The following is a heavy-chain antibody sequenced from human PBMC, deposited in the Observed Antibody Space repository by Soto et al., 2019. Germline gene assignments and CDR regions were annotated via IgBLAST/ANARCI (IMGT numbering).Heavy chain of an antibody. CDR2: IYYSGST. CDR1: GGSISSSSYY. CDR3: ARHVIRGQWLAIYYYYYGMDV. J-gene: IGHJ6*02. Sequence: SETLSLTCTVSGGSISSSSYYWGWIRQPPGKGLEWIGSIYYSGSTYYNPSLKSRVTISVDTSKNQFSLKLSSVTAADTAVYYCARHVIRGQWLAIYYYYYGMDVWGQGTTVTVS. D-gene: IGHD6-19*01. V-gene: IGHV4-39*01.